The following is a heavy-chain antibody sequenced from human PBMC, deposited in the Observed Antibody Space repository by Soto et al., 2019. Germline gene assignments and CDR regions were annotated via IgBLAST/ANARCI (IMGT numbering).Heavy chain of an antibody. D-gene: IGHD3-10*01. CDR3: ARVLIRVGLLWFGESSYYFDY. CDR2: INSDGSST. V-gene: IGHV3-74*01. Sequence: EVQLVESGGGLVQPGGSLRLSCAASGFTFSSYWMHWVRQAPGKGLVWVSRINSDGSSTSYADSVKGRFTISRDNAKNPLYLQMNSLRAEDTAVYYCARVLIRVGLLWFGESSYYFDYWGQGTLVTVSS. J-gene: IGHJ4*02. CDR1: GFTFSSYW.